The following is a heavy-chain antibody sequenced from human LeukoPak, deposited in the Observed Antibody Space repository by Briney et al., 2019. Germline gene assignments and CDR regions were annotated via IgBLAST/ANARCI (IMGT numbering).Heavy chain of an antibody. J-gene: IGHJ3*02. CDR1: GFTFSSYG. V-gene: IGHV3-30*18. D-gene: IGHD3-9*01. CDR3: AKTRVRYFDWLAAFDI. Sequence: GGSLRLSCAASGFTFSSYGMHWVRQAPGKGLEWVAVISYDGSNKYYADSVKGLFTISRDNSKNTLYLQMNSLRAEDTAVYYCAKTRVRYFDWLAAFDIWGQGTMVTVSS. CDR2: ISYDGSNK.